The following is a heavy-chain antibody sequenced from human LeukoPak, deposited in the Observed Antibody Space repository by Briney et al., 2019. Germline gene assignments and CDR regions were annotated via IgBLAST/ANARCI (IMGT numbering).Heavy chain of an antibody. Sequence: GGSLRLSCAASGFTVSSTSMSWVRQAPGTGLEWVSLIYSGGSTYSADSVKGRFIVSRDNSKNTLFLQLNSLRAEDTAVYYCARVGSSSYSYASDYWGQGALVTVSS. CDR3: ARVGSSSYSYASDY. D-gene: IGHD3-22*01. J-gene: IGHJ4*02. V-gene: IGHV3-53*01. CDR2: IYSGGST. CDR1: GFTVSSTS.